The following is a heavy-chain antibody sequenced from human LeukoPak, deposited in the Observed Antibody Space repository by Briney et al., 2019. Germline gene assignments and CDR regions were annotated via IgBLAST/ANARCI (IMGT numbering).Heavy chain of an antibody. J-gene: IGHJ4*02. CDR3: ARDLSSSAFDY. CDR1: GFTFSSYW. V-gene: IGHV3-7*01. D-gene: IGHD6-6*01. Sequence: GGSLRLSCAASGFTFSSYWMSWVRQAPGKGLEWVANIKQDGSEKYYVDSVKGRFTISRDNAKNSLYLQMNRLRAEDTAVYYCARDLSSSAFDYWGQGTLVTVSS. CDR2: IKQDGSEK.